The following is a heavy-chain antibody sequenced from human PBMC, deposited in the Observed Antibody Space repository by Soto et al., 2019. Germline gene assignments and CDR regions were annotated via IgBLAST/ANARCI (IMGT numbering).Heavy chain of an antibody. V-gene: IGHV3-11*06. CDR3: ARGPGGEYVFGAFDI. J-gene: IGHJ3*02. D-gene: IGHD3-10*01. CDR1: GFTFSDYY. Sequence: QVQLVESGGGLVKPGGSLRLSCAASGFTFSDYYMSWIRQAPGKGLEWVSYISSSSSYTNYADSVKGRFTISRDNAKNSRDLQMNSLRAEDTAVYYCARGPGGEYVFGAFDIWGQGTMVTVSS. CDR2: ISSSSSYT.